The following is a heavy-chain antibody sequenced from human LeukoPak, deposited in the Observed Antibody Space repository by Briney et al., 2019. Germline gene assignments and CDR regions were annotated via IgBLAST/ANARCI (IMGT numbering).Heavy chain of an antibody. D-gene: IGHD5-18*01. CDR3: ARGRKYTSGYRVTELGSGYSDY. Sequence: SETLSLTCAVYGGSFSGYYWSWIRQPPGKGLEWIGEINRSGNTNYNSSLKRRVTISVDTSKNQFSLRLSSVTAADTAVYYCARGRKYTSGYRVTELGSGYSDYWGQGTLVTVSS. CDR2: INRSGNT. V-gene: IGHV4-34*01. J-gene: IGHJ4*02. CDR1: GGSFSGYY.